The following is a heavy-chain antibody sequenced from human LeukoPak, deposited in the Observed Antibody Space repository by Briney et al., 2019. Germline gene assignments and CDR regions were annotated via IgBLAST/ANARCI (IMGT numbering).Heavy chain of an antibody. J-gene: IGHJ4*02. V-gene: IGHV4-59*01. CDR3: ARSGETVTXXTXFDY. CDR2: XYYSGXT. D-gene: IGHD4-17*01. CDR1: GGSISSYY. Sequence: SETLSLTCTVSGGSISSYYWSWIRQPPGKGLEWIXXXYYSGXTNYTPSLKSRVTISVDTSKNQFSLKLSSVTAADTAVYYCARSGETVTXXTXFDYWGQGTLVTVSS.